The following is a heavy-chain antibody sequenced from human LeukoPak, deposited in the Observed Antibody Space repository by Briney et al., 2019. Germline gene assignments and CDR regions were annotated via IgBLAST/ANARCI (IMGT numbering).Heavy chain of an antibody. V-gene: IGHV1-2*02. J-gene: IGHJ4*02. Sequence: ASVKVSCRASGYPFTGFFMHWIRQAPGQGPEWMGWMNPDTGATKYAQKFQGRVTMTRDTSISTAYMALSRLRSDDTAVYFCARDFDAVAGKHVDYWGQGTLVTVSS. D-gene: IGHD6-19*01. CDR1: GYPFTGFF. CDR3: ARDFDAVAGKHVDY. CDR2: MNPDTGAT.